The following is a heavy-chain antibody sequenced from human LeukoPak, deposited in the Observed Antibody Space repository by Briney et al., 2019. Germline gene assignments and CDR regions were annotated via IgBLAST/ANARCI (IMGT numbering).Heavy chain of an antibody. CDR1: GYTLTELS. J-gene: IGHJ4*02. CDR3: ATSDYGDYSVDSFDY. Sequence: ASVKVSCKVSGYTLTELSMHWVRQAPGKGLEWMGGFDPEDGETIYAQKFRGRVTMTEDTSTDTAYMELSSLRSEDTAVYYCATSDYGDYSVDSFDYWGQGTLVTVSS. CDR2: FDPEDGET. V-gene: IGHV1-24*01. D-gene: IGHD4-17*01.